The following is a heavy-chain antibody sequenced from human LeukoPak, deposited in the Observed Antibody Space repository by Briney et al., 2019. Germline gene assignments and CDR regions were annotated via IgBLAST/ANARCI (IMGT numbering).Heavy chain of an antibody. J-gene: IGHJ4*02. CDR2: ISSSGSTI. Sequence: PGGSLRLSCAASGFTFSSYWMNWVRQAPGKGLEWVSYISSSGSTIYYADSVKGRFTISRDNAKNTLYLQMNSLRAEDTAVYYCAKDSSSRWYTDYWGQGTLVTVSS. CDR1: GFTFSSYW. D-gene: IGHD6-13*01. V-gene: IGHV3-48*04. CDR3: AKDSSSRWYTDY.